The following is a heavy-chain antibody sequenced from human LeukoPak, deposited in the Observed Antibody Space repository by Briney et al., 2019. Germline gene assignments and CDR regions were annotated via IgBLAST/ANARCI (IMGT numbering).Heavy chain of an antibody. J-gene: IGHJ5*02. CDR1: GYSFTDYY. D-gene: IGHD2-21*01. CDR2: INPNSGGT. V-gene: IGHV1-2*02. Sequence: ASVKVSCKTSGYSFTDYYMHWVRQAPGQGLEWMGWINPNSGGTSSAQKFQGRVTMTRDTSITTVYMEVSWLTSGDTAIYYCARADRLHGGPYLIGPWGQGTLVTVSS. CDR3: ARADRLHGGPYLIGP.